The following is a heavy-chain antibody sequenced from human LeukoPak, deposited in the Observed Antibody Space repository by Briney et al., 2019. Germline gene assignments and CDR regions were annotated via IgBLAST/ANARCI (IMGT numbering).Heavy chain of an antibody. CDR1: GFTFSSYA. J-gene: IGHJ1*01. V-gene: IGHV3-30-3*01. CDR2: ISYDGSNK. D-gene: IGHD3-22*01. CDR3: ARDRYYDSSGYHTSAEYFQH. Sequence: PGGSLRLSCAASGFTFSSYAMHWVRQAPGKGLEWVAVISYDGSNKYYADSVKGRFTISRDNSKNTLYLQMNSLRAEDTAVYYCARDRYYDSSGYHTSAEYFQHWGQGTLVTVSS.